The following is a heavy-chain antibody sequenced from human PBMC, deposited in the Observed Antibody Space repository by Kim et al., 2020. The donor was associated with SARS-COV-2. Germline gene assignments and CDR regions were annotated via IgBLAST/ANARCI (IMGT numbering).Heavy chain of an antibody. V-gene: IGHV3-30*01. CDR3: ARDRSPGYSGYDFDY. Sequence: DSVKGRFTISRDNSKNTLYRQMNSLRAEDTAVYYCARDRSPGYSGYDFDYWGQGTLVTVSS. D-gene: IGHD5-12*01. J-gene: IGHJ4*02.